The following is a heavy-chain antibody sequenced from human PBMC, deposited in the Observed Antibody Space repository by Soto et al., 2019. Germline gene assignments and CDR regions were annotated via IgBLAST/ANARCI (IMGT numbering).Heavy chain of an antibody. V-gene: IGHV1-24*01. D-gene: IGHD6-19*01. J-gene: IGHJ6*02. CDR1: GYTLTELS. Sequence: ASVKVPCKVSGYTLTELSMHWVRQAPGKGLEWMGGFDPEDGETIYAQKFQGRVTMTEDTSTDTAYMELSSLRSEDTAVYYCATPPLSSGWYSYYGMDVWRQGTTVTVSS. CDR3: ATPPLSSGWYSYYGMDV. CDR2: FDPEDGET.